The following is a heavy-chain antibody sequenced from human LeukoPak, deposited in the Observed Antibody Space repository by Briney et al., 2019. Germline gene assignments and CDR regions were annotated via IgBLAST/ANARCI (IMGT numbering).Heavy chain of an antibody. CDR2: IYSGGGT. CDR1: GFTVSSNY. V-gene: IGHV3-66*02. D-gene: IGHD2-21*02. J-gene: IGHJ3*02. Sequence: GGSLRLSCAASGFTVSSNYMSWVRQAPGKGLEWVSVIYSGGGTDYADSVKGRFTISRDDSKNTLYLQMNSLRAEDTAVYYCARAVGVTAIHNAFDIWGQGTMVTVFS. CDR3: ARAVGVTAIHNAFDI.